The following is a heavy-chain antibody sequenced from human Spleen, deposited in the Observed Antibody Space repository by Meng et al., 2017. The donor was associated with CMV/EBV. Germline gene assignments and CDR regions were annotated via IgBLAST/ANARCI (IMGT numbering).Heavy chain of an antibody. CDR3: ARSSSGWAFDY. CDR1: GYTFTGYY. D-gene: IGHD6-19*01. J-gene: IGHJ4*02. V-gene: IGHV1-18*04. CDR2: ISAYNGNT. Sequence: QVQLVQSGAEVKKPGASVKVSCKASGYTFTGYYMHWVRQAPGQGLEWMGWISAYNGNTNYAKKLQGRVTMTTDTPTSTAYMELRSLRSDDTAVYYCARSSSGWAFDYWGQGTLVTVSS.